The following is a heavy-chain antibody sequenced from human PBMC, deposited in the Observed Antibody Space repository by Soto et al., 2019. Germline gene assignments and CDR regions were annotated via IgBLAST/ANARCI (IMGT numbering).Heavy chain of an antibody. CDR1: GGSISSGGYY. CDR3: ARDETXYDSSGYYYVEYFQH. V-gene: IGHV4-31*03. J-gene: IGHJ1*01. CDR2: IYYSGST. D-gene: IGHD3-22*01. Sequence: QVQLQESGPGLVKPSQTLSLTCTVSGGSISSGGYYWSWIRQHPGKGLEWIGYIYYSGSTYYNPSLKSRVTISVDTSKNQFSLKLSSVTAADTAVYYCARDETXYDSSGYYYVEYFQHWGQGTLVTVSS.